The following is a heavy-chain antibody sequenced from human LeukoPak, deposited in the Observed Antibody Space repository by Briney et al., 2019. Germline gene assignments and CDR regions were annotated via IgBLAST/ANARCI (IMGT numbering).Heavy chain of an antibody. Sequence: GGSLRLSCAASGFTFDDYGMSWVRQAPGKGLEWVADINWNGGSIGYADSVRGRFTISRDNAKNSLYLQMNSLRAEDTAVYYCARDREGGYSYEYAFDIWGQGTMVTVSS. CDR3: ARDREGGYSYEYAFDI. V-gene: IGHV3-20*04. CDR1: GFTFDDYG. J-gene: IGHJ3*02. D-gene: IGHD5-18*01. CDR2: INWNGGSI.